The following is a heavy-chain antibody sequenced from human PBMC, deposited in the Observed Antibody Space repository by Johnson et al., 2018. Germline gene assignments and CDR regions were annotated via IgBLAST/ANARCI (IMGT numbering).Heavy chain of an antibody. CDR3: AKDRHSSGWLAEYFQH. CDR1: GFTFSSYA. V-gene: IGHV3-23*04. J-gene: IGHJ1*01. Sequence: VQLVQSGGGLVQPGGSLRLSCAASGFTFSSYAMSWFRQAPGKGLEWVSAISNSGGNTFYADPVKGRFTISRDNSKNTLYLQMNTLGAEDTAVYYCAKDRHSSGWLAEYFQHWGQGTLVTVSS. D-gene: IGHD6-19*01. CDR2: ISNSGGNT.